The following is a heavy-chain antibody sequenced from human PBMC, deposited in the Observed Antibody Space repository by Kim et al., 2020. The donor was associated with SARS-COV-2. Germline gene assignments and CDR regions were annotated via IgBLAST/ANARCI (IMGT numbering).Heavy chain of an antibody. CDR3: LGGFYFDY. D-gene: IGHD3-16*01. J-gene: IGHJ4*02. CDR1: GHFFTRDS. V-gene: IGHV1-3*01. CDR2: IDCGNGNT. Sequence: ASVKVSCKTSGHFFTRDSIHWVRQAPGQGLEWMGGIDCGNGNTIYSQKFQGRVTFTTDTSASTAYKELSFLRSEDSAVYYCLGGFYFDYWGQGTLVTVSS.